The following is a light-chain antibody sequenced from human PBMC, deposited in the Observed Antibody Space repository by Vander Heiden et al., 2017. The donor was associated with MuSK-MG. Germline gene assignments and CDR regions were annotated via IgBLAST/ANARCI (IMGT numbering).Light chain of an antibody. Sequence: DIQMTQSPSSLSASVGDRVTITCRASQGISNYLAWYQQKPGKVPKLLIYAASTLQSGVPSRFSGSGSGTDFTLTISSLQLEDVATYYCQKYNSAPQLTFGGGTKVEIK. J-gene: IGKJ4*01. CDR1: QGISNY. V-gene: IGKV1-27*01. CDR2: AAS. CDR3: QKYNSAPQLT.